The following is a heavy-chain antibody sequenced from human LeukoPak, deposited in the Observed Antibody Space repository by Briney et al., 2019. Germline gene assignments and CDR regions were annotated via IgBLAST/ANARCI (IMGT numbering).Heavy chain of an antibody. J-gene: IGHJ5*02. CDR3: ARARKEQLAINWFDP. CDR2: TNPHSGGT. D-gene: IGHD6-6*01. CDR1: GYTFTGYY. V-gene: IGHV1-2*02. Sequence: ASVKVSCKASGYTFTGYYMHWVRQAPGQGLEWMGWTNPHSGGTNYAQKFQGRVTMTRDASISTAYMELSRLRSDDTAVYYCARARKEQLAINWFDPWGQGTLVTVSS.